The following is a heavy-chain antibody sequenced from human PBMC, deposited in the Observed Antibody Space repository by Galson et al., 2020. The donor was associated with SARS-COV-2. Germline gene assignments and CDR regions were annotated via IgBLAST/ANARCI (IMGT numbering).Heavy chain of an antibody. Sequence: SETLSLTCTVSGGSISSGSYYWSWIRQPAGKGLEWIGRIHTTGSTNYNPSLKSRVTISVDTSKNQFSLSLSSVTAADTAVYYCARSQDTGGSALDIWGQGTMVTVSS. J-gene: IGHJ3*02. V-gene: IGHV4-61*02. CDR2: IHTTGST. CDR1: GGSISSGSYY. D-gene: IGHD2-8*02. CDR3: ARSQDTGGSALDI.